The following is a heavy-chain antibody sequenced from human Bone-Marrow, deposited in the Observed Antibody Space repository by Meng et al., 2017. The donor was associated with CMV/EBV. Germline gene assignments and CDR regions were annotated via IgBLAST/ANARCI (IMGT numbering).Heavy chain of an antibody. J-gene: IGHJ5*01. CDR3: AREDRDYGSGSYPITNWFDS. Sequence: GESLKISCAASGFTFSSYAMHWVRQAPGKGLEYVSAISSNGGSTYYADSVKGRFTISRDNSKNTLYLQMGSLRAEDMAVYYCAREDRDYGSGSYPITNWFDSWGQGTLVTVSS. V-gene: IGHV3-64*02. D-gene: IGHD3-10*01. CDR2: ISSNGGST. CDR1: GFTFSSYA.